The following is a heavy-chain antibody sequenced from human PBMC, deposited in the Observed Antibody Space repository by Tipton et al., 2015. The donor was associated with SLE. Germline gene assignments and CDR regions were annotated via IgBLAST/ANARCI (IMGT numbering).Heavy chain of an antibody. Sequence: TLSLTCTVSGDSITTDSDYWGWIRQPPGKGLEWIGNIYYSGTTYYNSSLKSRVTISVDTSKNQFSLKLSSVTAADTAVYYCARQRLQPGGDYFDYWGQGTLVTVSS. D-gene: IGHD4-11*01. V-gene: IGHV4-39*07. CDR1: GDSITTDSDY. CDR2: IYYSGTT. CDR3: ARQRLQPGGDYFDY. J-gene: IGHJ4*02.